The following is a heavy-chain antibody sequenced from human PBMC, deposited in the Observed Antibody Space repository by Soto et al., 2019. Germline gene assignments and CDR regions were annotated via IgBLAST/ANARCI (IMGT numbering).Heavy chain of an antibody. CDR1: GDSVSSNTAS. D-gene: IGHD5-12*01. CDR3: EKGDNLGPKTGYAFDP. Sequence: SQTLSLTCAISGDSVSSNTASWNWIRQSPSRGLEWLGRTYFRSKWYNDYAVSVKSRIIINPDTSNTQFSLQLNSVTPEDTAVYFCEKGDNLGPKTGYAFDPWGQGIMVTAPQ. V-gene: IGHV6-1*01. CDR2: TYFRSKWYN. J-gene: IGHJ5*02.